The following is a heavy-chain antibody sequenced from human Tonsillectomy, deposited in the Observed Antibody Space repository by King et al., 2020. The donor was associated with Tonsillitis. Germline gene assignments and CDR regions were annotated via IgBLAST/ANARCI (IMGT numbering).Heavy chain of an antibody. CDR2: ISYDESVK. CDR1: GFTSNNYV. CDR3: ASGGNCNSESCFMGWYFDL. D-gene: IGHD2/OR15-2a*01. V-gene: IGHV3-30*03. Sequence: VQLVESGGGVVQPGRSLRLSCAASGFTSNNYVMHWVRQAPGKGLEWVAVISYDESVKKYLDSVKGRFTISRDNSQNTLHLQMNTLRPEDTAVYYCASGGNCNSESCFMGWYFDLWGRGTLVTVSS. J-gene: IGHJ2*01.